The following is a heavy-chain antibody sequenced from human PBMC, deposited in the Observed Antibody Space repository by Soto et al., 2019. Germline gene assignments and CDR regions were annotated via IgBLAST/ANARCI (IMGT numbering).Heavy chain of an antibody. CDR3: AGGWELRHFDY. D-gene: IGHD1-26*01. Sequence: QVQLVESGGGVVQPGRSLRLSCAASGFTFSSYAMHWVRQAPGKGLEWVAVISYDGSNKYYADSVKGRFTISRDNSKNTLYLQMNSLRAEDTAVYYCAGGWELRHFDYWGQGTLVTVSS. CDR1: GFTFSSYA. V-gene: IGHV3-30-3*01. CDR2: ISYDGSNK. J-gene: IGHJ4*02.